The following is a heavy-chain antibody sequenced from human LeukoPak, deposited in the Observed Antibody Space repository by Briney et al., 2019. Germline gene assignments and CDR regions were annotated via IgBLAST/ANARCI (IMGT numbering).Heavy chain of an antibody. D-gene: IGHD3-22*01. CDR2: IKQDGSEK. CDR1: GFTFSSYW. Sequence: GGSLRLSCAASGFTFSSYWMSWVRQAPGKGLEWVANIKQDGSEKYYVDSVKGRFTISRDNAKNSLYLQMNSLRAEDTAVYYCARDFGFDSSGYYPSYYYYGMDVWGQGTTVTVSS. CDR3: ARDFGFDSSGYYPSYYYYGMDV. J-gene: IGHJ6*02. V-gene: IGHV3-7*03.